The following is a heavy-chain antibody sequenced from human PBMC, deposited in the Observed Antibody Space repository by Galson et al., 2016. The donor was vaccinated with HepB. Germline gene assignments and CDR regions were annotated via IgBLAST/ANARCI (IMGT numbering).Heavy chain of an antibody. CDR2: VTGDGDAA. J-gene: IGHJ4*02. CDR1: GFIFSNHA. Sequence: SLRLSCAASGFIFSNHAMMWVRQAPGKGLEYVSSVTGDGDAAYYADSVKGRFTISRDNAKNTLYLQMNSLRAEDTAVYYCARRMATITSFDYWGQGTLVTDSS. D-gene: IGHD5-24*01. V-gene: IGHV3-64*04. CDR3: ARRMATITSFDY.